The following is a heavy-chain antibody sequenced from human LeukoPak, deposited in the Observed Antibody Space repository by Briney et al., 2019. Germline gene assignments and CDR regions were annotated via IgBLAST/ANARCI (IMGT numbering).Heavy chain of an antibody. CDR3: ARGGYITMVRGVHDY. D-gene: IGHD3-10*01. Sequence: PGGSLRLSCAASGFTFSSYSMNWVRQAPGKGLEWVSSISSSSSYIYYADSVKGRFTISRDNAKNSLYLQMNSLRAEDTAVYYCARGGYITMVRGVHDYWGQGTLVTVSS. J-gene: IGHJ4*02. V-gene: IGHV3-21*01. CDR1: GFTFSSYS. CDR2: ISSSSSYI.